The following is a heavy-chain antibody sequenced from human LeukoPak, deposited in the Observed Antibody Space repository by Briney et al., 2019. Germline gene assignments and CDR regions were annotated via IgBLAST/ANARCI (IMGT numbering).Heavy chain of an antibody. CDR1: GFSFSSYG. D-gene: IGHD1-26*01. CDR2: ISGSAYNS. Sequence: GGSLRLSRAASGFSFSSYGLSWVRQAPGKGLEWVSTISGSAYNSYYADSVKGRFTISRDNSANTLYLQMNSLRAEDTAVYYCAKHSGSYFIYYVDSWGQGTLVTVSS. J-gene: IGHJ4*02. CDR3: AKHSGSYFIYYVDS. V-gene: IGHV3-23*01.